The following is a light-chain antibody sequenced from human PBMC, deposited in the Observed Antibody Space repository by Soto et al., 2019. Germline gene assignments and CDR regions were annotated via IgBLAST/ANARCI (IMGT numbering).Light chain of an antibody. J-gene: IGLJ1*01. CDR3: SSYTSSSTYV. V-gene: IGLV2-14*01. Sequence: QSALTQPASVSGSPGQSLTISCIGTSSDVGGYNYVSWYQHHPGNAPKLIIYEVSNRPSGVSNRFSGSKSANTASLTTSGLQADDEADYYCSSYTSSSTYVFGIGTKVTVL. CDR1: SSDVGGYNY. CDR2: EVS.